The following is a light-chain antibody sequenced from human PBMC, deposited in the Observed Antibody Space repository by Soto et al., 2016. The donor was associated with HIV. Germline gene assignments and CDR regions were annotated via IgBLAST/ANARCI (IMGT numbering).Light chain of an antibody. CDR2: KAS. Sequence: DIQMTRSPSTLSASVGDTVTITCRASQSISSWLAWYQQKPGKAPKVLMYKASSLESGVPSRFSGSGSGTEFTLTISSLQPDDFATYYCQQYSSYWTFGQGTKVEIK. CDR3: QQYSSYWT. V-gene: IGKV1-5*03. CDR1: QSISSW. J-gene: IGKJ1*01.